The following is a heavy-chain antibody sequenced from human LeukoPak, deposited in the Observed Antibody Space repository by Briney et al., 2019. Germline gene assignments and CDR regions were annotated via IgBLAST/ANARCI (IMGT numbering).Heavy chain of an antibody. Sequence: PSETLSLTCTVSGGSISGYYWSWIRQPPGKGLEWIGYIYYSGSTKYNPSLKSRVTISLDTSKNQFSLKLSSVTAADTAVYYCARDHNCSGGSCYSPYNWFDPWGQGTLVTVSS. V-gene: IGHV4-59*01. CDR1: GGSISGYY. CDR2: IYYSGST. J-gene: IGHJ5*02. D-gene: IGHD2-15*01. CDR3: ARDHNCSGGSCYSPYNWFDP.